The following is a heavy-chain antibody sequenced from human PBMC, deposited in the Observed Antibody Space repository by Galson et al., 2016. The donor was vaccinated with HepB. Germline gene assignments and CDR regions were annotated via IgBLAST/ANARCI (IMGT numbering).Heavy chain of an antibody. CDR2: ISGDGRNT. CDR3: GILYGGFDP. Sequence: SLRLSCAASGLPSNNYAMHWVRQAPGKGLECVSLISGDGRNTYSADSVKGRFSISRDNSKKSLYLEMNSLRTEDTAFYYCGILYGGFDPWGQGTLVTVSS. J-gene: IGHJ5*02. D-gene: IGHD2/OR15-2a*01. CDR1: GLPSNNYA. V-gene: IGHV3-43*02.